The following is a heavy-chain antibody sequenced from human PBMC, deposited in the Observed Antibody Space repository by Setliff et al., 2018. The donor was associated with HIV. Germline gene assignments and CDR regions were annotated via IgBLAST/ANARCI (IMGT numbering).Heavy chain of an antibody. CDR1: GGSISSGSYY. D-gene: IGHD3-10*01. Sequence: SETLSLTCNVSGGSISSGSYYWNWIRQPAGKGLEWIGRIYASGNTNYNPSLKGRVTISIDTSKNQFSLRLTSVTAADTAVYYCSRYYFGSASRNFYPFMDVWGKGTTVTVSS. CDR3: SRYYFGSASRNFYPFMDV. J-gene: IGHJ6*03. CDR2: IYASGNT. V-gene: IGHV4-61*02.